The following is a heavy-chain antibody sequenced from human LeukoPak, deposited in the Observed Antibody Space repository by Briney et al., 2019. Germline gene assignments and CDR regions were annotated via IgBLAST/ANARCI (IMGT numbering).Heavy chain of an antibody. CDR3: ARVPVVSMTPLYFFDL. D-gene: IGHD3-16*01. CDR1: GGTVDRNT. J-gene: IGHJ4*02. Sequence: SVKVSCKAVGGTVDRNTFSWVRQAPGQGLEWMGGVIPKFATTIYAEKFQGRVTIIADESTSTAYMEMRNLRSEETGVYFCARVPVVSMTPLYFFDLWGEGTLVTVSS. V-gene: IGHV1-69*13. CDR2: VIPKFATT.